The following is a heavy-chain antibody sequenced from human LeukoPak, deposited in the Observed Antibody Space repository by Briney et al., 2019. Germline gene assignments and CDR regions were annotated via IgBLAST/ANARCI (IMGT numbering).Heavy chain of an antibody. CDR3: TRDGVSWILDY. Sequence: SETLSLTCTVSGDSISPYYWSWIRQPPGKGLEWIGFVYYRGNTNYNPSLKSRVTISVDTSKNQFSLKRNSVTAADTAVYYCTRDGVSWILDYWGQGTLVTVSS. J-gene: IGHJ4*02. CDR1: GDSISPYY. CDR2: VYYRGNT. V-gene: IGHV4-59*01. D-gene: IGHD3-16*01.